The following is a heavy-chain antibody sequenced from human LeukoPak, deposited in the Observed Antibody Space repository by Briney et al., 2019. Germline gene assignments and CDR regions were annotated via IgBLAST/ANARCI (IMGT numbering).Heavy chain of an antibody. CDR1: GYTFTSYY. CDR2: INPSGGIT. CDR3: ASTLVSSNYDYYGMDV. Sequence: ASVKVSCKASGYTFTSYYMHWVRLAPGQGLEWMGIINPSGGITRYAQKFQGRVTMTRDTSTSTAYMELSSRRSQDTAGYYCASTLVSSNYDYYGMDVWGQGTTVTVSS. V-gene: IGHV1-46*01. J-gene: IGHJ6*02.